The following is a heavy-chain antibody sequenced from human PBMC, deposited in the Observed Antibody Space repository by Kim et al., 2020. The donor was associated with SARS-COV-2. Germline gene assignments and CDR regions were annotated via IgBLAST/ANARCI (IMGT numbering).Heavy chain of an antibody. CDR1: GFTFSTYS. V-gene: IGHV3-48*02. J-gene: IGHJ4*01. CDR2: ISTGSTTI. D-gene: IGHD3-16*01. CDR3: ARGTHRGGGFAPGLGY. Sequence: GGSLRLSCVASGFTFSTYSMSWVRQAPGKGLEWVSYISTGSTTINYADSVRGRFTISRDNAKNSLYLQMNSLRDEDTAVYYCARGTHRGGGFAPGLGYWG.